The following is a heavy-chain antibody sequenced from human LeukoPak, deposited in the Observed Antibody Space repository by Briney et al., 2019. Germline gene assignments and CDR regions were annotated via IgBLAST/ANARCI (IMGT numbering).Heavy chain of an antibody. CDR2: INHNAEMI. Sequence: GGSLRLSCEGSGFPFGSYVMNWVRQAPGKGLEWIAYINHNAEMIFYPDFVKGRFTISRDNPKKSLYLQMNALRYEDTAIYYCARDHDWASDLWGQGTLVTVSS. V-gene: IGHV3-48*02. J-gene: IGHJ5*02. D-gene: IGHD3-9*01. CDR1: GFPFGSYV. CDR3: ARDHDWASDL.